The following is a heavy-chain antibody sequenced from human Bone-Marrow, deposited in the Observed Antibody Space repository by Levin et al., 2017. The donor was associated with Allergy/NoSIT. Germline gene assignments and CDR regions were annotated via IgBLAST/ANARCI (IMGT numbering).Heavy chain of an antibody. J-gene: IGHJ6*02. CDR3: AKDRGSTSSPAGYYGMDV. D-gene: IGHD2-2*01. CDR2: ISYDGSNK. Sequence: PGGSLRLFCAASGFTFSSYGMHWVRQAPGKGLEWVAVISYDGSNKYYADSVKGRFTISRDNSKNTLYLQMNSLRAEDTAVYYCAKDRGSTSSPAGYYGMDVWGQGTTVTVSS. V-gene: IGHV3-30*18. CDR1: GFTFSSYG.